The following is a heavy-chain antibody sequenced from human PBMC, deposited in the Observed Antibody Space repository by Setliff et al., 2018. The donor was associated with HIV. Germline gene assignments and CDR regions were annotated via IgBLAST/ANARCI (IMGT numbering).Heavy chain of an antibody. Sequence: SETLSLTCSVSGVSINTYYWSWIRQPPGKGLEWFGYIYNGGNTNYNPSLESRVSMSLDTSKNQVYLSLTSVTAADTAVYYCARGGSYRFWSGYRYYYYYMDLWGKGTTVTVSS. D-gene: IGHD3-3*01. CDR2: IYNGGNT. J-gene: IGHJ6*03. V-gene: IGHV4-59*08. CDR1: GVSINTYY. CDR3: ARGGSYRFWSGYRYYYYYMDL.